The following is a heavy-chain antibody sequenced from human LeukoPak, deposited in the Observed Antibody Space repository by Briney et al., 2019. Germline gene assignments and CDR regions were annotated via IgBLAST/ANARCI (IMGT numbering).Heavy chain of an antibody. CDR2: ISSSGSTI. CDR3: ARDHSYYYDSSGNDP. D-gene: IGHD3-22*01. V-gene: IGHV3-48*03. J-gene: IGHJ5*02. Sequence: PGGSLRLSCAASGFIFEDYGMTWVRQAPGKGLEWVSYISSSGSTIYYADSVKGRFTISRDNAKNSLYLQMNSLRAEDTAVYYCARDHSYYYDSSGNDPWGQGTLVTVSS. CDR1: GFIFEDYG.